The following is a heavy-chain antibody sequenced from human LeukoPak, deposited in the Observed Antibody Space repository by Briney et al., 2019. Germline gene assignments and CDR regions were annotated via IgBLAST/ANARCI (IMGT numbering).Heavy chain of an antibody. CDR1: GFTFSSYA. V-gene: IGHV3-30-3*01. J-gene: IGHJ4*02. CDR3: ARDLSPLLRYFDWYFDY. CDR2: ISYDGSNK. Sequence: GGSLRLSCAASGFTFSSYAMHWVRQAPGKGLEWVAVISYDGSNKYYADSVKGRFTISRDNSKNTLCLQMNSLRAEDTAVYYCARDLSPLLRYFDWYFDYWGQGTLVTVSS. D-gene: IGHD3-9*01.